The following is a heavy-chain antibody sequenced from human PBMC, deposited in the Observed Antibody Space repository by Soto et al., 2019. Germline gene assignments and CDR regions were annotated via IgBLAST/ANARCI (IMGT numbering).Heavy chain of an antibody. D-gene: IGHD6-19*01. CDR2: INPNSGGT. Sequence: QVQLVQSGAEVKKPGASVKVSCKASGYTFTGYYMHWVRQAPGQGLEWMGWINPNSGGTNYAQKFQGLVTMTRDTSISTAYMELSRLRSDDTAVYYCARDGHPIAVAGSYWYFDLWGRGTLVTVSS. CDR1: GYTFTGYY. V-gene: IGHV1-2*04. J-gene: IGHJ2*01. CDR3: ARDGHPIAVAGSYWYFDL.